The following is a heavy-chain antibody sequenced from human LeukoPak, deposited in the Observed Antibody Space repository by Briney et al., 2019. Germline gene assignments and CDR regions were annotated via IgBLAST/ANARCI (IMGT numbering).Heavy chain of an antibody. J-gene: IGHJ4*02. V-gene: IGHV3-53*01. CDR3: ASLKGSFDYFDY. CDR2: LYNAGST. Sequence: PGGSLRLSCVASGFTVSNKYMSWVRQAPGKGLEWVSVLYNAGSTYYADSVKGRFTISRGNSKNTLYLQMYSLRAEDTAVYYCASLKGSFDYFDYWGQGILVTVYS. CDR1: GFTVSNKY.